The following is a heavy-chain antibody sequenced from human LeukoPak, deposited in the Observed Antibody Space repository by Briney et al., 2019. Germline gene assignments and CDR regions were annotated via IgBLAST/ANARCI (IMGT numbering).Heavy chain of an antibody. CDR3: ARLYKGSYPRLYYFDY. CDR2: IYYSGST. Sequence: SETLSLTCTVSGGSISSYYWSWIRQPPGKGLEWIGYIYYSGSTNYNPSLKSRVTISVDTSKNRFSLKLSSVTAADTAVYYCARLYKGSYPRLYYFDYWGQGTLVTVSS. V-gene: IGHV4-59*08. CDR1: GGSISSYY. D-gene: IGHD1-26*01. J-gene: IGHJ4*02.